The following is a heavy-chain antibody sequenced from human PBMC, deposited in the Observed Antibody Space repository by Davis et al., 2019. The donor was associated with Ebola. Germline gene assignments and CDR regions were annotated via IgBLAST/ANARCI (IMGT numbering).Heavy chain of an antibody. CDR2: ISSSSSYT. Sequence: GGSLRLSCAASGFTFSDYYMSWIRQAPGKGLEWVSYISSSSSYTNYADSVKGRFTISRNNAKNSLYLQRNSLRAEDTAVYYCARGGLRGAPDWYGMDVWGQGTTVTVSS. CDR3: ARGGLRGAPDWYGMDV. V-gene: IGHV3-11*06. D-gene: IGHD3-10*01. CDR1: GFTFSDYY. J-gene: IGHJ6*02.